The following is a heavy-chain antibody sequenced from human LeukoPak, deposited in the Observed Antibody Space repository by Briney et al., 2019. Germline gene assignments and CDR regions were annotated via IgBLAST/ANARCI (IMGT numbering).Heavy chain of an antibody. CDR2: ISGSSSYT. Sequence: GGSLRLSCVGSGFNFRTYNLNWVRQAPGKGLEWVSDISGSSSYTDYADSVKGRFTISKDNANSSVFLQMDSLRAEDAAVYYCARGHNSGYYLKYWGQGTLVTVSS. D-gene: IGHD3-22*01. CDR1: GFNFRTYN. CDR3: ARGHNSGYYLKY. V-gene: IGHV3-21*05. J-gene: IGHJ4*02.